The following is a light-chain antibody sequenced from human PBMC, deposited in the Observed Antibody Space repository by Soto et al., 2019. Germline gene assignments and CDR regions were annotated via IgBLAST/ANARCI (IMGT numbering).Light chain of an antibody. CDR1: QSVSSW. V-gene: IGKV1-5*03. Sequence: DIQMTQSPSTLSASVGDRVTITCRASQSVSSWLAWYQQKPGKAPNLLIYKASSLDSGVPSRFSGSGSGTEFTLTISSLQPDDFATYYCQQYDSYSWTFGQGTKVDI. CDR3: QQYDSYSWT. J-gene: IGKJ1*01. CDR2: KAS.